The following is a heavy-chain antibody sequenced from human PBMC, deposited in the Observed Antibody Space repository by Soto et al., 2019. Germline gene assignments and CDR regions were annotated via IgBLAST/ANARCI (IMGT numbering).Heavy chain of an antibody. CDR1: GCSFTRYW. Sequence: PWDLLTMSCRGAGCSFTRYWICCLAQMPAKGLDWMRIICPRHSHTTYSASFEARVSISADKSGSTAYLRWSSLNAADTAIYYCATSDDLSVYSSSSSRWFDPWHQRRLVTVPS. J-gene: IGHJ5*02. V-gene: IGHV5-51*01. D-gene: IGHD6-6*01. CDR2: ICPRHSHT. CDR3: ATSDDLSVYSSSSSRWFDP.